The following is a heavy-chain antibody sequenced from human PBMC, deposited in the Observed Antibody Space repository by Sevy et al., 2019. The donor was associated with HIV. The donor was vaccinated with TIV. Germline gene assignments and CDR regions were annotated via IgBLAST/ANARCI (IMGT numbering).Heavy chain of an antibody. Sequence: GGSLRLSCAASGFTFDDYAMHWVRQAPGKGLEWVSGISWNSGSIGYADSVKGRFTISRDNAKNSLYLQMNSLRAEDTASYYCAKDIMAAAYYYYGMDVWGQGTTVTVSS. J-gene: IGHJ6*02. CDR1: GFTFDDYA. V-gene: IGHV3-9*01. D-gene: IGHD6-13*01. CDR3: AKDIMAAAYYYYGMDV. CDR2: ISWNSGSI.